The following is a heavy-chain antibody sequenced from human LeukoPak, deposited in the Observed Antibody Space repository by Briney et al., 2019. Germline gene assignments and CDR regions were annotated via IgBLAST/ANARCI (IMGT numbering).Heavy chain of an antibody. Sequence: SETLSLTCTVSGASISSYYWSWIRQPPGKGLEWIGYIDYSGSTKYSPSLKSRVTISLDTSKNQFSLKLNSVTAADTAMYYCARGSTNYYHYFDYWGQGTLVTVSS. V-gene: IGHV4-59*01. CDR2: IDYSGST. D-gene: IGHD3-10*01. CDR1: GASISSYY. J-gene: IGHJ4*02. CDR3: ARGSTNYYHYFDY.